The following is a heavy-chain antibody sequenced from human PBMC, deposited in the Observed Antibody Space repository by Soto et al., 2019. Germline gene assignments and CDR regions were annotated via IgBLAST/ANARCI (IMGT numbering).Heavy chain of an antibody. CDR3: TTGLSNGYYNFDY. CDR2: IKGEADGGTT. D-gene: IGHD3-22*01. J-gene: IGHJ4*02. CDR1: GFTFSNAW. V-gene: IGHV3-15*01. Sequence: GGSLRPSCAASGFTFSNAWMSWVRQAPGKGLEWVGRIKGEADGGTTDYAAPVKGRITISRDHSKDTLYLQMNSLKTEDTAVYYCTTGLSNGYYNFDYWGQGTPVTVSS.